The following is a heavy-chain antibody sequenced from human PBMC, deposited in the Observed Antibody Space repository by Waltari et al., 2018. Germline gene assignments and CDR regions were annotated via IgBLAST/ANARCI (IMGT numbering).Heavy chain of an antibody. CDR2: IHPSGST. CDR1: GGSFNGYY. D-gene: IGHD1-1*01. J-gene: IGHJ4*02. Sequence: QVQLQQWGAGLLKPSETLSLTCAAYGGSFNGYYLSWTRQPPGKGLEWIGEIHPSGSTAYNPSLTSRVTISGDMSKNQFSLKLTSVTAADTAVYFCARGRDPYKGGSLWGLGTLVTVSS. V-gene: IGHV4-34*01. CDR3: ARGRDPYKGGSL.